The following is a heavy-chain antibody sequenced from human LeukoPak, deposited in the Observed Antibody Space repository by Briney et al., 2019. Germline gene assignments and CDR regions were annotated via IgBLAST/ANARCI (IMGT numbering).Heavy chain of an antibody. CDR3: VRDYGDDVGGYNYYGIDV. Sequence: GGSLRLSCAASGFTFSSYSMNWVRQTPGKGLEWVSSISSSSSYIYYADSVKGRFTISRDNAKNSLYLQMNSLRAEDTAVYYCVRDYGDDVGGYNYYGIDVWGQGTTVTVSS. D-gene: IGHD4-17*01. CDR2: ISSSSSYI. CDR1: GFTFSSYS. V-gene: IGHV3-21*01. J-gene: IGHJ6*02.